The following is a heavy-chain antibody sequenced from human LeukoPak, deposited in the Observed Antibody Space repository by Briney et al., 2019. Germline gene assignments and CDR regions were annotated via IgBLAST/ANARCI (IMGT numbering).Heavy chain of an antibody. D-gene: IGHD3-16*02. CDR2: IWYDGSNK. CDR1: GFTFSSYG. Sequence: GGSLRLSCAASGFTFSSYGMHWARQAPGKGLEWVAVIWYDGSNKYYADSVKGRFTISRDNSKNTLDLQMNSLRAEDTAVYYCARDLSRTPFVYYFDYWGQGTLVTVSS. V-gene: IGHV3-33*01. J-gene: IGHJ4*02. CDR3: ARDLSRTPFVYYFDY.